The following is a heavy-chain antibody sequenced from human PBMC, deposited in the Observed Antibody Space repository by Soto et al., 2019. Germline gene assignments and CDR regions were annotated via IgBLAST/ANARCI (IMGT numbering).Heavy chain of an antibody. CDR3: ARVIDPAAPFDY. CDR2: IYYSGST. D-gene: IGHD3-22*01. Sequence: SETLSLTCTVSGGSISSYYWSWIRQPPGKGLEWIWYIYYSGSTNYNPSLKSRVTISVDTSKNQFSLKLSSVTAADTAVYYCARVIDPAAPFDYWGQGTLVTVS. CDR1: GGSISSYY. V-gene: IGHV4-59*01. J-gene: IGHJ4*02.